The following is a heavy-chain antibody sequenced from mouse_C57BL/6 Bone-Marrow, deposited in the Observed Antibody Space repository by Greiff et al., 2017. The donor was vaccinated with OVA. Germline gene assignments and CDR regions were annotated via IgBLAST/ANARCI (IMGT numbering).Heavy chain of an antibody. J-gene: IGHJ4*01. CDR2: IHPSDSDT. V-gene: IGHV1-74*01. D-gene: IGHD1-1*01. Sequence: VKLQQPGAELVKPGASVKVSCKASGYTFTSYWMHWVKQRHGQGLEWIGRIHPSDSDTNYNQKFKGKATLTVDKSSSTAYMQLSSLTSEDSAVYYCAISTTVDYAMDYWGQGTSVTVSS. CDR3: AISTTVDYAMDY. CDR1: GYTFTSYW.